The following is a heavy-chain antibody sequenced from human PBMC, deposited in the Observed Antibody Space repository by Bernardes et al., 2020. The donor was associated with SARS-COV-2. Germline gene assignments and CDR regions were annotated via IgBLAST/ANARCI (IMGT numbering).Heavy chain of an antibody. CDR1: GGSISSSIYY. CDR2: ISYSGSA. J-gene: IGHJ4*02. Sequence: SETLSLTCTVSGGSISSSIYYWGWIRQPPGKGLEWIGSISYSGSAYYNPSLKSPVTMSVDTSKNQFSLKLSSVTAADTSVYYCARLRGSVYPRNIDYWGQGTLVTVSS. V-gene: IGHV4-39*01. CDR3: ARLRGSVYPRNIDY. D-gene: IGHD1-1*01.